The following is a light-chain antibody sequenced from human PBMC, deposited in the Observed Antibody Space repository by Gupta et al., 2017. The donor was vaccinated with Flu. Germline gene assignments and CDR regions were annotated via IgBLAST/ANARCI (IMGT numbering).Light chain of an antibody. CDR2: GVS. CDR3: QQYGSSPT. V-gene: IGKV3-20*01. J-gene: IGKJ2*01. CDR1: QSVSSSY. Sequence: EIVLTQSPGTLSLSPGERATLSCRASQSVSSSYLAWYQQKPGQAPRLLIYGVSNRATGIPGRFSGSGSGTDFTLTISRLEPEDFAVYYCQQYGSSPTFGQGTKLEI.